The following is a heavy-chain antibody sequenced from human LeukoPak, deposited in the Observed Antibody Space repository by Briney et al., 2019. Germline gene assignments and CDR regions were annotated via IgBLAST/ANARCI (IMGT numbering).Heavy chain of an antibody. V-gene: IGHV4-39*01. D-gene: IGHD3-22*01. CDR1: GGSISSSSYY. CDR3: ARSYYYDSSFFDY. CDR2: IYYSGST. J-gene: IGHJ4*02. Sequence: SETLSLTRTVSGGSISSSSYYWGWIRQPPGKGLEWIGSIYYSGSTYYNPSLKSRVTISVGTSKNQFSLKLSSVTAADTAVYYCARSYYYDSSFFDYWGQGTLVTVSS.